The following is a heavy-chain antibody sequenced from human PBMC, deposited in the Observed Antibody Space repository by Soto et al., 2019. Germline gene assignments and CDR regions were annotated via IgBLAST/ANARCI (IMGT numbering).Heavy chain of an antibody. CDR1: GFTFSSYA. V-gene: IGHV3-30-3*01. D-gene: IGHD6-13*01. CDR3: ARERVAAATINWFDP. CDR2: ISYDGSNK. Sequence: PRGSLRLSCAASGFTFSSYAMHWVRQAPGKGLEWVAVISYDGSNKYYADSVKGRFTISRDNSKNTLYLQMNSLRAEDTAVYYCARERVAAATINWFDPWGQGTLVTVSS. J-gene: IGHJ5*02.